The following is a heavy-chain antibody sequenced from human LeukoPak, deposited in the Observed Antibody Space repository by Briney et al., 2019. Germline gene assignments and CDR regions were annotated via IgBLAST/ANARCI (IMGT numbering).Heavy chain of an antibody. CDR3: ARGEFGDLRYDC. CDR1: GFTFSSYT. J-gene: IGHJ4*02. D-gene: IGHD4-17*01. Sequence: GGSLRLSCAASGFTFSSYTMNWVRQAPGKGLEWVSYITSSSSIMSYADSVKGRFTISRDNARNSLFLQMNSLRDEDTAMYYCARGEFGDLRYDCWGQGSLVTVSS. CDR2: ITSSSSIM. V-gene: IGHV3-48*02.